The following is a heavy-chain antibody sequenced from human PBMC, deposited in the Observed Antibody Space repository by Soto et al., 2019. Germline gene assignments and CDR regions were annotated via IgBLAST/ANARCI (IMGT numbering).Heavy chain of an antibody. CDR2: IIPILGIA. Sequence: QVQLVPSGAEVKKPGSSVKVSCKAYGGTFSSYTISWVRQAPGQGLEWMGRIIPILGIANYAQKFQGRVTITADTSTSTAYVELSGLRSEDTAVYYCARDHSGTPTLHWFDPWGQGTLVTVSS. D-gene: IGHD1-1*01. CDR3: ARDHSGTPTLHWFDP. CDR1: GGTFSSYT. J-gene: IGHJ5*02. V-gene: IGHV1-69*08.